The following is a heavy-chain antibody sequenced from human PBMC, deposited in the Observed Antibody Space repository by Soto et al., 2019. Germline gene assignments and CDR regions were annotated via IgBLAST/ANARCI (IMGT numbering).Heavy chain of an antibody. V-gene: IGHV1-18*04. CDR1: SYTFPSYG. CDR2: ISAYNGNT. CDR3: ARERAEYAFDI. Sequence: SGQVSFKASSYTFPSYGISWVRQAPGQGLEWMGWISAYNGNTNYAQKLQGRVTMTTDTSTSTAYMELRSLRSDDTAVYYCARERAEYAFDIWGQGTMVTVSS. J-gene: IGHJ3*02.